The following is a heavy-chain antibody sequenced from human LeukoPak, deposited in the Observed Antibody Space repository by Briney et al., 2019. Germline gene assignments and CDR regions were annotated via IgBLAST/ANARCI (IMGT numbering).Heavy chain of an antibody. D-gene: IGHD2-15*01. CDR3: VRYCSHISCQPHGMDV. CDR2: VNSDETTT. V-gene: IGHV3-74*01. J-gene: IGHJ6*04. Sequence: GGSLRLSCAASGFTFSDYWMHWVRQAPGKGLVWVSHVNSDETTTNYADSVKGRFTISRDNAKNTLFLQMNSLRAEDTAVYYCVRYCSHISCQPHGMDVWGKGTTVTVSS. CDR1: GFTFSDYW.